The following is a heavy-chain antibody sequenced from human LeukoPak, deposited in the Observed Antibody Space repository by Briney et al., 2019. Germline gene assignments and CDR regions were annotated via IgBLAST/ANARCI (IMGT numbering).Heavy chain of an antibody. CDR2: IYYSGST. CDR3: ASLGYSSGWYRDY. D-gene: IGHD6-19*01. V-gene: IGHV4-59*01. CDR1: GGSISSYY. Sequence: SETLSLTCTVSGGSISSYYWGWIRQPPGKGLEWIGYIYYSGSTNYNPSLKSRVTISVDTSKNQFSLKLSSVTAADTAVYYCASLGYSSGWYRDYWGQGTLVTVSS. J-gene: IGHJ4*02.